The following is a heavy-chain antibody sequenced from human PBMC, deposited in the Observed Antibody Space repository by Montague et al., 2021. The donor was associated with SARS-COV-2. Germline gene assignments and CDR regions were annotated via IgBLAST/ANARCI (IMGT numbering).Heavy chain of an antibody. Sequence: PALVKPTQTLTLTCTFSGFSLSTSGMCVSWIRQPPGKALEWLALIDWDDDKYYSTSLKTRLTISKDTSKNQVVLTMTNMEPVDTATYYCARISAWYSSGWSAFDYWGQGTLVTVSS. CDR3: ARISAWYSSGWSAFDY. CDR2: IDWDDDK. D-gene: IGHD6-19*01. V-gene: IGHV2-70*01. J-gene: IGHJ4*02. CDR1: GFSLSTSGMC.